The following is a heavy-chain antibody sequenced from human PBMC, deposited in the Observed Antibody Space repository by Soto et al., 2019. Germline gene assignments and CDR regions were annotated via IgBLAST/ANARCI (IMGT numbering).Heavy chain of an antibody. CDR2: ISPRAGST. J-gene: IGHJ4*02. Sequence: EVQLLESGGGLVQPGGSLRLSCAASGFSFRDYFMSWVRQAPGKGLEWVSAISPRAGSTYYADSVKGRFTISRDNSKNTLYLQMNSLRAADTAVYYCAKEEVVVTSIPAPYYFDYWGQGVMVAVSS. D-gene: IGHD2-21*02. CDR3: AKEEVVVTSIPAPYYFDY. CDR1: GFSFRDYF. V-gene: IGHV3-23*01.